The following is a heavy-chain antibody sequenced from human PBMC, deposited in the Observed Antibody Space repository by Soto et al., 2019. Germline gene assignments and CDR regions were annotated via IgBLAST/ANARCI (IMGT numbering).Heavy chain of an antibody. CDR1: PCTFTLAG. Sequence: ASLTVSFMASPCTFTLAGILLGPQAPGPGLEWMGWISAYNGNTNYAQKLQGRVTMTTDTSTSTAYMELRSLRSDDTAVYYCARDLTLYCSSTSCYKPLGYWGQGNLGNGSS. CDR2: ISAYNGNT. CDR3: ARDLTLYCSSTSCYKPLGY. V-gene: IGHV1-18*01. J-gene: IGHJ4*02. D-gene: IGHD2-2*02.